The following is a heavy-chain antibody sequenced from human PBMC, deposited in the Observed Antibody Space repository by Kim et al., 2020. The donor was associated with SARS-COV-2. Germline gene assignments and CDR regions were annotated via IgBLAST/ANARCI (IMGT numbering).Heavy chain of an antibody. J-gene: IGHJ3*02. Sequence: GGSLRLSCAPSGFTFSDHYMDWVRQAPGKGLEWVGRARNKASSYTTQYAASVTGRFTISRDGSKNSLYLQMNSLKTEDTAVYYCARSLRVGPTSIDAYDIWGQGTMVTVSS. CDR1: GFTFSDHY. CDR2: ARNKASSYTT. V-gene: IGHV3-72*01. CDR3: ARSLRVGPTSIDAYDI.